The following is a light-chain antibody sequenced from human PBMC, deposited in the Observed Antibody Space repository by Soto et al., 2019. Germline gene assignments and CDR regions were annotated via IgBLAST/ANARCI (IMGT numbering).Light chain of an antibody. Sequence: VLTQSPGTLSLSPGERATLSCRASQSVSSSYLAWYQQKPGQAPRLLIYGASSRATGIPDRFSGSGSGTAFTLTISRLEPEDFAVYYCQQYGSSPRAFGGGTKV. J-gene: IGKJ4*01. CDR2: GAS. CDR1: QSVSSSY. V-gene: IGKV3-20*01. CDR3: QQYGSSPRA.